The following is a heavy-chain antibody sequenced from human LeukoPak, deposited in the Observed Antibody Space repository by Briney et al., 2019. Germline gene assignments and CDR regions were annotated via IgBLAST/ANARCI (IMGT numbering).Heavy chain of an antibody. Sequence: SQTLSLTCTVSGGSISSGSYYWSWIRQPAGKGLEWIGRIYTSGSTNYNPSLKSRVTISVDTSKNQFSLKLSSATAADTGVYFCARRLNGDETYAFDIWGQGAMVTVSS. J-gene: IGHJ3*02. V-gene: IGHV4-61*02. CDR1: GGSISSGSYY. D-gene: IGHD7-27*01. CDR2: IYTSGST. CDR3: ARRLNGDETYAFDI.